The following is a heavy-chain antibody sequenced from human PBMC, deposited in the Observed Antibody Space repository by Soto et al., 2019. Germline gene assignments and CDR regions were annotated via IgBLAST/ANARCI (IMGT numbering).Heavy chain of an antibody. D-gene: IGHD6-6*01. CDR1: GFTFGRYS. CDR2: ISSSSSTI. CDR3: ARLPLYSSSFGYFDY. J-gene: IGHJ4*02. V-gene: IGHV3-48*01. Sequence: PGGSLGLSCAASGFTFGRYSMNWVRQAPGKGLEWVSYISSSSSTIYYADSVKGRFTISRDNAKNSLYLQMNSLRAEDTAVYYCARLPLYSSSFGYFDYWGQGTLVTVSS.